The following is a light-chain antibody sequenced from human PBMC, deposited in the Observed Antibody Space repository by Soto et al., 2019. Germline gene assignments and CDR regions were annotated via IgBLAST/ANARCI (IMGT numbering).Light chain of an antibody. J-gene: IGLJ2*01. CDR2: GNI. CDR3: HSYDSSLTGSV. CDR1: SSNIGAGYD. V-gene: IGLV1-40*01. Sequence: QSVLTQPPSVSGAPGQRVTISCTGTSSNIGAGYDVHWYQHLPGTAPKLLIYGNINRPSGVPGRFSGSRSGTSASLAITGLQAEDEADYYCHSYDSSLTGSVFGGGTKVTVL.